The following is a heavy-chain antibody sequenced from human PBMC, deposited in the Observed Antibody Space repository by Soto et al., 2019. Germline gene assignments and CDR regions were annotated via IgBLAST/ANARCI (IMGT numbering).Heavy chain of an antibody. CDR1: GGSISSYY. V-gene: IGHV4-59*01. CDR2: IYYSGST. J-gene: IGHJ6*03. D-gene: IGHD2-8*01. Sequence: QVQLQESGPGLVKPSETLSLTCTVSGGSISSYYWSWIRQPPGKGLEWIGYIYYSGSTNYNPSLKRRVTISVDTSKNQFSLKLSAVTAADTAVYYCARVHGPRTYYYYYYYMDVWGKGTTVTVSS. CDR3: ARVHGPRTYYYYYYYMDV.